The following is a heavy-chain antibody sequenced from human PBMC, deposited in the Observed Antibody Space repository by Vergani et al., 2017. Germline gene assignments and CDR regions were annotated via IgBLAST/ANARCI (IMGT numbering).Heavy chain of an antibody. D-gene: IGHD3-10*01. CDR1: GFTFSSYG. CDR3: AKSPLPDYGCASCYTPYYYYYMDV. Sequence: QVQLVESGGGVVQPGRSLRLSCAASGFTFSSYGMHWVRQAPGKGLEWVAVISYDGSNKYYADSGKGRFTISRDNSKNTLYLQMNSLRAEDTAVYYCAKSPLPDYGCASCYTPYYYYYMDVWGKGTTVTVSS. V-gene: IGHV3-30*18. J-gene: IGHJ6*03. CDR2: ISYDGSNK.